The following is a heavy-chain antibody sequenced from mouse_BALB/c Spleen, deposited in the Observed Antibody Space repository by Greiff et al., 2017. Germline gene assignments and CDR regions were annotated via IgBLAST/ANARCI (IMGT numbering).Heavy chain of an antibody. Sequence: EVMLVESGGGLVKPGGSLKLSCAASGFTFSSYAMSWVRQTPEKRLEWVASISSGGSTYYPDSVKGRFTISRDNARNILYLQMSSLRSEDTAMYYCARGRKDYGYAMDYWGQGTSVTVSS. CDR1: GFTFSSYA. J-gene: IGHJ4*01. V-gene: IGHV5-6-5*01. D-gene: IGHD1-1*01. CDR3: ARGRKDYGYAMDY. CDR2: ISSGGST.